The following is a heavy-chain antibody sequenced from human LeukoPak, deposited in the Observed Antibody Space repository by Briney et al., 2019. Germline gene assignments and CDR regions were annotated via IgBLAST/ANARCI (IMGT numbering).Heavy chain of an antibody. Sequence: SQTLSLTCTVYGDSISSGGYDWGWIRQDRGKGLEWIGYIYYLGSTYYNPSLKSRVSISVDTSKIQFSLKLSSVTAPDTAVYYCARAPGYSSSSGGLDPWGQGTLVTVSS. J-gene: IGHJ5*02. CDR2: IYYLGST. D-gene: IGHD6-6*01. CDR3: ARAPGYSSSSGGLDP. CDR1: GDSISSGGYD. V-gene: IGHV4-31*03.